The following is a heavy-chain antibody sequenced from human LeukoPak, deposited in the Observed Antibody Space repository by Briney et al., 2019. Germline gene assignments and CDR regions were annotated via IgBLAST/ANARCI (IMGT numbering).Heavy chain of an antibody. V-gene: IGHV1-2*02. CDR2: INPNSGGT. CDR1: GYTFTSHG. J-gene: IGHJ1*01. D-gene: IGHD6-13*01. Sequence: ASVKVSCKASGYTFTSHGITWVRQAPGQGLEWMGWINPNSGGTNYAQKFQGRVTMTRDTSISTAYMELSRLRSDDTALYYCARIGISARGTNFHHWGQGTLVTVSS. CDR3: ARIGISARGTNFHH.